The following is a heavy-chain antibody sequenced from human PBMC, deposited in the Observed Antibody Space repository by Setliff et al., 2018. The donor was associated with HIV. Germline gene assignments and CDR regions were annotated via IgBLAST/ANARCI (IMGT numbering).Heavy chain of an antibody. CDR3: ARDQPTVYYTSWYDSGEYNWFDP. J-gene: IGHJ5*02. V-gene: IGHV1-69*13. Sequence: SVMVSCKAYGGTFSNHGISWVRQAPGQGLEWMGGIIPIFGTANYAQKFQGRVTITADASTSTAYMELSSLSSEDTAVYYCARDQPTVYYTSWYDSGEYNWFDPWG. CDR1: GGTFSNHG. CDR2: IIPIFGTA. D-gene: IGHD6-13*01.